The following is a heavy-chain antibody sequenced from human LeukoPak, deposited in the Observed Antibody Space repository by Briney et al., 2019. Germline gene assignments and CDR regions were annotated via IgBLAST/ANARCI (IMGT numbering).Heavy chain of an antibody. V-gene: IGHV3-30*02. CDR1: GFTFSSYG. CDR2: IRYDGSNK. D-gene: IGHD3-10*01. CDR3: AKGCCYGSGSSIY. J-gene: IGHJ4*02. Sequence: GGSLRLSCAASGFTFSSYGMHWDRQAPGKGLEWVAFIRYDGSNKYYADSVKGRFTISRDNSKNTLYLQMNSLRAEDTAVYYCAKGCCYGSGSSIYWGQGTLVTVSS.